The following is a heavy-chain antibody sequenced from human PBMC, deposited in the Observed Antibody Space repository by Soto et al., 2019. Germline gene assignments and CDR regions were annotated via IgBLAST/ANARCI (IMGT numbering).Heavy chain of an antibody. CDR3: ARVGSGSYFAYFDY. V-gene: IGHV4-59*01. J-gene: IGHJ4*02. CDR1: GGSISSYY. D-gene: IGHD3-10*01. Sequence: SSETLSLTCTVSGGSISSYYWSWIRQPPGKGLEWIGYIYYSGSTNYNPSLKSRVTISVDTSKNQFSLKLSSVTAADTAVYYCARVGSGSYFAYFDYWGQGTLVTVSS. CDR2: IYYSGST.